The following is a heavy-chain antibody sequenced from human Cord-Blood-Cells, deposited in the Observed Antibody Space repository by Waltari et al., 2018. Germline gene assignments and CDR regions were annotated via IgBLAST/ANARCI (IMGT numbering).Heavy chain of an antibody. D-gene: IGHD6-13*01. CDR1: GHTLTTYA. Sequence: QVQLVPSGSELKKHGASVKVSCKDYGHTLTTYAMHWVRQAPGQGLEWRGWINTNTGNPTYAQGFTGRFVFSLDTSVSTAYLQICSLKAEDTAVYYCARSDSSSWGGFDPWGQGTLVTVSS. J-gene: IGHJ5*02. V-gene: IGHV7-4-1*01. CDR3: ARSDSSSWGGFDP. CDR2: INTNTGNP.